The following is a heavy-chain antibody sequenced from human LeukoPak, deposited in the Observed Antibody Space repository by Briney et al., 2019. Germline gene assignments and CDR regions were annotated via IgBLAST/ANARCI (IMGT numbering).Heavy chain of an antibody. J-gene: IGHJ4*02. Sequence: GGSLRLSCTASGFIVTNNYINWVRQAPGKGLEWVSLVYSGGSTYYADSVKGRFTISRDNSKNMVYLQVNSLRAEDTAMYYCARDPPAVLIDTYGWGQGTLVTVSS. D-gene: IGHD2-8*01. CDR2: VYSGGST. CDR1: GFIVTNNY. V-gene: IGHV3-66*01. CDR3: ARDPPAVLIDTYG.